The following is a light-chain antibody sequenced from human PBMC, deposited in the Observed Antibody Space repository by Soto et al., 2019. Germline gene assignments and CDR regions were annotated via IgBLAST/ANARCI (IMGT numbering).Light chain of an antibody. V-gene: IGLV2-8*01. CDR3: SAHGGTNPYV. CDR2: DVN. CDR1: ASDIGGYTF. Sequence: QSVLTQPPSASGSPRLSVAISCTGTASDIGGYTFVSWYQQHPGKAPKLLIYDVNKRPSGVPDRFSGSKSGNTASLTVSGLQAEDEADYYCSAHGGTNPYVFGTGTKLTVL. J-gene: IGLJ1*01.